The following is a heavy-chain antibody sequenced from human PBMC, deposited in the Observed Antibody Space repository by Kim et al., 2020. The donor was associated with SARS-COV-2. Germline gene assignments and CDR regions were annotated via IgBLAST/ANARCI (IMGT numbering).Heavy chain of an antibody. V-gene: IGHV4-34*01. CDR2: IDDVGAT. J-gene: IGHJ4*02. CDR3: ARGLGRYQLIFHF. Sequence: SETLSLTCAVYDASFSGYKWTWIRLPPGKGLEWIGEIDDVGATIYNPSLKSRVTILVDASKSQFSLKMTSMTAADTGVYYCARGLGRYQLIFHFWGPGT. CDR1: DASFSGYK. D-gene: IGHD3-16*02.